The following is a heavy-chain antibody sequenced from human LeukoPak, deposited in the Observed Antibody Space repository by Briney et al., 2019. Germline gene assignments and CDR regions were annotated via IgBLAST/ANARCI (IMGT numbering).Heavy chain of an antibody. CDR1: GYTFTGYY. CDR3: ARAGCRSTSCYTGLVY. V-gene: IGHV1-2*02. Sequence: ASVKVSCKASGYTFTGYYMHWVRQAPGQGLEWMGWINPNSGGTNYAQKFQGRVTMTRDTSISTAYMELSRLRSDDTAVYYCARAGCRSTSCYTGLVYWGQGTLVTVSS. CDR2: INPNSGGT. J-gene: IGHJ4*02. D-gene: IGHD2-2*02.